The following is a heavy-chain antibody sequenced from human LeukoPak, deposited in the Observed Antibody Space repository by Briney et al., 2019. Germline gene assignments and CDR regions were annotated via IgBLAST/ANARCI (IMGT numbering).Heavy chain of an antibody. V-gene: IGHV3-15*01. J-gene: IGHJ1*01. CDR3: ARYASREGVIAAAGTPEYFQH. CDR1: GFTVNNAW. D-gene: IGHD6-13*01. Sequence: GGSLRLSCAASGFTVNNAWMSWVRQAPGKGLEWVGRIKSKTDGGTTDYAALVKGRFTISRDDSKNMLYLQMNSLKTEDTAVYYCARYASREGVIAAAGTPEYFQHWGQGTLVTVSS. CDR2: IKSKTDGGTT.